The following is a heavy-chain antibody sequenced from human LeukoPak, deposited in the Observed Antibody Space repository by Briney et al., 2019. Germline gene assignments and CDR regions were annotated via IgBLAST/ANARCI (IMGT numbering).Heavy chain of an antibody. Sequence: SQTLSLTCTVSGVSISSGGYYWSWIRQPPGKGLEWIGYIYHSGATYYNSSLRSRVTMSIDTSENHFSLDLRSVTAADTAVYYCARAPNYWGQGTLVTVSS. CDR2: IYHSGAT. CDR3: ARAPNY. CDR1: GVSISSGGYY. J-gene: IGHJ4*02. V-gene: IGHV4-30-2*01.